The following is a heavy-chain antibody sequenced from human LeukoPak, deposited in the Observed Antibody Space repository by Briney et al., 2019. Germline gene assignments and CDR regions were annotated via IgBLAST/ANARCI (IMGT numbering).Heavy chain of an antibody. CDR1: GYSFTSYW. J-gene: IGHJ4*02. Sequence: GESLKISCKGSGYSFTSYWIARVRQMPGKGLEWMGIIYPGDSDITYSPSFQGQVTISADKSINTAYLQWSSLRASDTAMYFCARRDYGGKHFDYWGQGTLVTVSS. CDR2: IYPGDSDI. CDR3: ARRDYGGKHFDY. V-gene: IGHV5-51*01. D-gene: IGHD4-23*01.